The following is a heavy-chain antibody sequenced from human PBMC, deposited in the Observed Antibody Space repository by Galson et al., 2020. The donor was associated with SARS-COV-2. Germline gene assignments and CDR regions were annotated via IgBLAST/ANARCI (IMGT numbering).Heavy chain of an antibody. D-gene: IGHD2-2*01. Sequence: SVKVSCKASGGTFSSYAISWVRQAPGQGLEWMGGIITIFGTANYAQKFQARLTITADESTSTAYMELSSLRSEDTAVYYCARAMWGRSSSYVSDYYYYYMDVWGKGTTVTVSS. V-gene: IGHV1-69*13. J-gene: IGHJ6*03. CDR1: GGTFSSYA. CDR2: IITIFGTA. CDR3: ARAMWGRSSSYVSDYYYYYMDV.